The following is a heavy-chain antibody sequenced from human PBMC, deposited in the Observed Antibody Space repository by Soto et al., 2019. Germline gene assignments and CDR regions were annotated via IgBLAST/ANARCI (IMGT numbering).Heavy chain of an antibody. CDR1: GGSISSGDYY. J-gene: IGHJ5*02. Sequence: SDTLSLTRTVSGGSISSGDYYWSWIRQPPGKGLEWIGYIYYSGSTYYNPSLKSRVTISVDTSKNQFSLKLSSVTAADTAVYYCAREAIEGDNWFDPWGQGTLVTVSS. CDR2: IYYSGST. D-gene: IGHD1-26*01. CDR3: AREAIEGDNWFDP. V-gene: IGHV4-30-4*02.